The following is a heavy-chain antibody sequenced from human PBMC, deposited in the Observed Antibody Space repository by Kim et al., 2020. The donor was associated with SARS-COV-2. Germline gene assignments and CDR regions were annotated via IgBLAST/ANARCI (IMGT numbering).Heavy chain of an antibody. V-gene: IGHV3-23*01. Sequence: GGSLRLSCAASGFTFSNYAMSWVRQAPGKGLEWVSAISGSGGSTYYADSVKGRFTISRDNSKNTLYLQMNSLRAEDAAAYYCAKDFDFWSGYRLDYWGQGTLVTVSS. CDR3: AKDFDFWSGYRLDY. CDR2: ISGSGGST. D-gene: IGHD3-3*01. CDR1: GFTFSNYA. J-gene: IGHJ4*02.